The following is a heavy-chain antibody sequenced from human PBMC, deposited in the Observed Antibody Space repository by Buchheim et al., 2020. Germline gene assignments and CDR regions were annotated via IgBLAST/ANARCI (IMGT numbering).Heavy chain of an antibody. V-gene: IGHV3-48*02. CDR3: ARVIVAVAGRGVYYYYGMDV. CDR2: ISSSSSTI. D-gene: IGHD6-19*01. Sequence: EVQLVESGGGLVQPGGSLRLSCAASGFTFSSYSMNWVRQAPGKGLEWVSYISSSSSTIYYADSVKGRFTISRDNAKNSLYLQTNSLRDEDTAVYYCARVIVAVAGRGVYYYYGMDVWGQGTT. CDR1: GFTFSSYS. J-gene: IGHJ6*02.